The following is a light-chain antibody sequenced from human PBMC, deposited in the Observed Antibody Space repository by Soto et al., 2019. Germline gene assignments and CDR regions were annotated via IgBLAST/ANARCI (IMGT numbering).Light chain of an antibody. J-gene: IGLJ1*01. CDR2: DVS. CDR3: SSFRSSSTSYV. Sequence: LTQPASVSGSPGQSITISCTGTSSDIGDSNYVSWYQQHPGKAPKLVIYDVSNRPSGVSNRFSGSKSANTASLTISGLQAEDEADYYCSSFRSSSTSYVFGTGTKVTVL. CDR1: SSDIGDSNY. V-gene: IGLV2-14*03.